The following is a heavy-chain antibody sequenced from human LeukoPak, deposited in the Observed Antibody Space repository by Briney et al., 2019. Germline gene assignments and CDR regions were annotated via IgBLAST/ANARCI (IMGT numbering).Heavy chain of an antibody. CDR3: ARVGDSGYDVDY. Sequence: GGSLRLSCAASGFTFSSYEMNWVRQAPGKGLEWVSYISSSGSTIYYAGSVKGRFTISRDNAKNSLYLQMNSLRAEDTAVYYCARVGDSGYDVDYWGQRTLVTVSS. CDR2: ISSSGSTI. CDR1: GFTFSSYE. V-gene: IGHV3-48*03. J-gene: IGHJ4*02. D-gene: IGHD5-12*01.